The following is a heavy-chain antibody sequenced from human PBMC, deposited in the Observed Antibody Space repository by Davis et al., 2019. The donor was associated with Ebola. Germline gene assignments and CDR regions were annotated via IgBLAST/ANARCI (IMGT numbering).Heavy chain of an antibody. CDR2: IYYSGST. V-gene: IGHV4-39*01. D-gene: IGHD6-13*01. CDR1: GGSISSSSYY. J-gene: IGHJ6*04. CDR3: AGTPDYGMDV. Sequence: SETLSLTCTASGGSISSSSYYWGWIRQPPGKGLEWIGSIYYSGSTYYNPSLKSRVTISVDTSKNQFSLKLSSVTAADTAVYYAAGTPDYGMDVWGKGTTVTVSS.